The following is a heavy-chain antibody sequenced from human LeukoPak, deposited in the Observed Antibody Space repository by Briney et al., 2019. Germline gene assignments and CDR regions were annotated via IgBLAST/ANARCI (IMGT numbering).Heavy chain of an antibody. Sequence: SETLSLTCTVSGGSISSYYWSWIRQPPGKGLEWTGYIYYSGSTNYNPSLKSRVTISVDTSKNQFSLKLSSVTAADTAVYYCARGLEQPDYYYYMDVWGKGTTVTVSS. CDR1: GGSISSYY. D-gene: IGHD1/OR15-1a*01. J-gene: IGHJ6*03. CDR2: IYYSGST. CDR3: ARGLEQPDYYYYMDV. V-gene: IGHV4-59*01.